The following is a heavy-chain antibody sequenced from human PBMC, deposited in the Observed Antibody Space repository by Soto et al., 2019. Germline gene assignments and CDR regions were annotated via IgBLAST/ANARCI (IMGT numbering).Heavy chain of an antibody. J-gene: IGHJ4*02. CDR1: GFTFDDYA. CDR2: ISWNSGSI. V-gene: IGHV3-9*01. CDR3: AKVHSNYIDY. D-gene: IGHD4-4*01. Sequence: EVQLVESGGGLVQPGRSPRLSCAASGFTFDDYAMHWVRQAPGKGLEWVSGISWNSGSIGYADSVKGRFTISRDNAKNSLYLQMNSLRAEDTALYYCAKVHSNYIDYWGQGTLVTVSS.